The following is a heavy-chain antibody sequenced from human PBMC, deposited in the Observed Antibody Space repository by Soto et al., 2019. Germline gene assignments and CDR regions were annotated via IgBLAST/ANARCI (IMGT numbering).Heavy chain of an antibody. J-gene: IGHJ3*02. CDR2: ISYDGSNK. D-gene: IGHD6-6*01. V-gene: IGHV3-30*18. Sequence: GGSLRLSCAASGFTFSSYGMHWVRQAPGKGLEWVAVISYDGSNKYYADSVKGRFTISRDNSKNTLYLQMNSLRAEDTALYYCAKLPPLPTYSSSSADFPRADLIAFDIWGQGTMVTVSS. CDR1: GFTFSSYG. CDR3: AKLPPLPTYSSSSADFPRADLIAFDI.